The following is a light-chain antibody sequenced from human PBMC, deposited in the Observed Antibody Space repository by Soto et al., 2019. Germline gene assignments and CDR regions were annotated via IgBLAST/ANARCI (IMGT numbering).Light chain of an antibody. CDR2: GAS. V-gene: IGKV1-39*01. CDR3: QQTYNAPRT. CDR1: QTIYNY. J-gene: IGKJ2*01. Sequence: DIQMTQSPSYLPTSVGDRVTITCRASQTIYNYVTWYQQKPGKAPRLLIFGASRVQNGIPSRFSGSGSGTDFTLTINDVQPEDFASYFCQQTYNAPRTFGQGTTLGI.